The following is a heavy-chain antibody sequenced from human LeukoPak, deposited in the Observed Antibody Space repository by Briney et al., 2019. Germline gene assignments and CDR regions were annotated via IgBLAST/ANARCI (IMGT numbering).Heavy chain of an antibody. V-gene: IGHV4-34*01. CDR2: INHSGST. D-gene: IGHD5-18*01. J-gene: IGHJ5*02. CDR1: GGSFSGYY. CDR3: ARGYEYSYGYAVSGWFDP. Sequence: PSETLSLTCAVYGGSFSGYYWSWIRQPPGKGLEWIGEINHSGSTNYNPSLKSRVTISVDTSKNQFSLKLSSVTAADTAVYYCARGYEYSYGYAVSGWFDPWGQGTLVTVSS.